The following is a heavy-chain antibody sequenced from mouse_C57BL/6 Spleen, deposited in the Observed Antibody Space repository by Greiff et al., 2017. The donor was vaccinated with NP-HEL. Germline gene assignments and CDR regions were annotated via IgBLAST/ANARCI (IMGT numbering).Heavy chain of an antibody. V-gene: IGHV5-16*01. D-gene: IGHD2-4*01. CDR2: INYDGSST. J-gene: IGHJ1*03. CDR3: ARDQGDYDVGWYFDV. CDR1: GFTFSDYY. Sequence: EVHLVESEGGLVQPGSSMKLSCTASGFTFSDYYMAWVRQVPEKGLEWVANINYDGSSTYYLDSLKSRFIISRHNAQHILYLQMSRRKSEDTATYYCARDQGDYDVGWYFDVWGTGTTVTVSS.